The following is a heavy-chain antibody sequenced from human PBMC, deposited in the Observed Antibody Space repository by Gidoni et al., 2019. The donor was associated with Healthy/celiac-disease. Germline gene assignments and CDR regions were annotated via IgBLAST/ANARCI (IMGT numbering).Heavy chain of an antibody. Sequence: QVQLVQSGAEVKKPGSSVTVSCKASGGTFSSYAISWVRQAPGQGLEWMGGIIPIFGTANYAQKFQGRVTITADESTSTAYMELSSLRSEDTAVYYCARVNMGYGYSSGWSDYWGQGTLVTVSS. CDR2: IIPIFGTA. J-gene: IGHJ4*02. CDR3: ARVNMGYGYSSGWSDY. V-gene: IGHV1-69*01. CDR1: GGTFSSYA. D-gene: IGHD6-19*01.